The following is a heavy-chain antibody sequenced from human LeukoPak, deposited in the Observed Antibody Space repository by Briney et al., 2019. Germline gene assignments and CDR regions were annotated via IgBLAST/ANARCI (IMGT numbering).Heavy chain of an antibody. J-gene: IGHJ3*01. CDR1: GGTFSSYA. D-gene: IGHD3-22*01. CDR3: AIPRDHYYDSRRLQKRGAFDV. CDR2: FIPIFGTA. V-gene: IGHV1-69*01. Sequence: SVKVSCKASGGTFSSYAISWVRQAPGQGLEWMGGFIPIFGTANYAQRFQGRVTITADESTSTAYMEVSSLRSEDTAVYYCAIPRDHYYDSRRLQKRGAFDVWGQGTMVTVSS.